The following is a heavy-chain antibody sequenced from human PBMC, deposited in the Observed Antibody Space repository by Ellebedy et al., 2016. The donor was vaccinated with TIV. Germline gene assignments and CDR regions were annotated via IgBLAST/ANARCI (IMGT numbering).Heavy chain of an antibody. CDR3: VTSKRGFDI. CDR2: ISYDGSKK. Sequence: GGSLRLSCAASGFTFRSYVMHWVRQAPDRGLEWVGTISYDGSKKSYADSVKGRFTISRDNSKNTLYLQMNALGAEDTAIYYCVTSKRGFDIWGQGTMVTVSS. J-gene: IGHJ3*02. D-gene: IGHD3-16*01. V-gene: IGHV3-30*07. CDR1: GFTFRSYV.